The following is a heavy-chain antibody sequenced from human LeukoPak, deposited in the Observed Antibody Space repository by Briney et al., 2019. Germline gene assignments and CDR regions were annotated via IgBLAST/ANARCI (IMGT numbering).Heavy chain of an antibody. V-gene: IGHV4-34*01. J-gene: IGHJ4*02. CDR1: GGSFSGYY. Sequence: PSETLSLTCAVYGGSFSGYYRSWIRQPPGKGLEWIGEINHSGSTNYNPSLKSRVTISVDTSKNQFSLKLSSVTAADTAVYYCARDNRDYYDSSGYYTLGDWGQGTLVTVSS. D-gene: IGHD3-22*01. CDR3: ARDNRDYYDSSGYYTLGD. CDR2: INHSGST.